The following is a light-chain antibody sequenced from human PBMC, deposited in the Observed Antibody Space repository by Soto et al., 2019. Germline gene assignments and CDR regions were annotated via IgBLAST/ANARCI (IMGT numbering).Light chain of an antibody. J-gene: IGLJ1*01. CDR1: SSDVGGYNY. CDR3: SSYAGSSNV. V-gene: IGLV2-8*01. Sequence: QPVLTQPPSASGSPGQSVAISCTGTSSDVGGYNYVSWYQQHPGKAPKLMIYEVNKRPSGVPDRFSGSKSGNTASLTVSGLQAEDAAAYYCSSYAGSSNVFGTGTKLTVL. CDR2: EVN.